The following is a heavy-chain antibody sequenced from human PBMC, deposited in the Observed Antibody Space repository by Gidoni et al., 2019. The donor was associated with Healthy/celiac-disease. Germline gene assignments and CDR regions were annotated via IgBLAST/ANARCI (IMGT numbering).Heavy chain of an antibody. V-gene: IGHV3-21*01. CDR1: GFTLSSYS. D-gene: IGHD5-18*01. Sequence: EVQLVESGGGLVKPGGSLRLSCAASGFTLSSYSMNWVRQAPGKGLECVSSISSSSSYIYYADSVKGRFTISSDNAKNSLYLQMNSLRAEDTAVYYCARVSGYSYGFDAFDIWGQGTMVTVSS. CDR3: ARVSGYSYGFDAFDI. CDR2: ISSSSSYI. J-gene: IGHJ3*02.